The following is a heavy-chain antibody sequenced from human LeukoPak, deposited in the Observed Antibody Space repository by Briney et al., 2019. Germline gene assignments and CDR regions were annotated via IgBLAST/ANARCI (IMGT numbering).Heavy chain of an antibody. J-gene: IGHJ3*02. V-gene: IGHV4-34*01. CDR1: GGSFSGYY. CDR2: INHSGST. Sequence: SETLSLTCAVYGGSFSGYYWSWIRQPPGKGLEWIGEINHSGSTNYNPSLKSRVTISVDTSKNQFSLKLSSVTAADTAVYYCARGAWWVGYFDWLLGVGADRAFDIWGQGTMVTVSS. D-gene: IGHD3-9*01. CDR3: ARGAWWVGYFDWLLGVGADRAFDI.